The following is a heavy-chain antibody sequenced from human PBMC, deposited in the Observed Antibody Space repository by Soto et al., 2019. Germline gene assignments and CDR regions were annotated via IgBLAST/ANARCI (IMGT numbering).Heavy chain of an antibody. J-gene: IGHJ5*02. CDR1: GYTFTSYG. V-gene: IGHV1-18*04. CDR3: ARDRSGTQLELRSHWFDP. CDR2: ISAYNGNT. D-gene: IGHD1-7*01. Sequence: QVQLVQSGAEVKKPGASVKVSCKASGYTFTSYGISWVRQAPGQGLEWMGWISAYNGNTNYAQKLQDRVTMTTDTSTSTAYMELRSLRSDDTAVYYCARDRSGTQLELRSHWFDPWGQGTLVTVSS.